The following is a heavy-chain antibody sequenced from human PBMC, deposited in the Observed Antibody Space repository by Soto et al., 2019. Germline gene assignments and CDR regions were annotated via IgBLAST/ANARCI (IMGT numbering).Heavy chain of an antibody. Sequence: PSETLSLTCTVSGGSISSSSYYWGWIRQPPGKGLEWIGSIYYSGSTYYNPSLKSRVTISVDTSKSQFSLNLSSVAAADTAVYYCARSIVVVTALDYWGQGTLVTVSS. J-gene: IGHJ4*02. CDR3: ARSIVVVTALDY. V-gene: IGHV4-39*01. CDR2: IYYSGST. CDR1: GGSISSSSYY. D-gene: IGHD2-21*02.